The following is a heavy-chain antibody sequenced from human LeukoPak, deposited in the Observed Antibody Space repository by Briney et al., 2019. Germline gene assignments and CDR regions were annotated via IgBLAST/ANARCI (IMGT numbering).Heavy chain of an antibody. CDR2: IWYEGSNK. V-gene: IGHV3-33*01. Sequence: GGSLRLSCAASRFAFSSYGMHWVRQARGKGLEGGAVIWYEGSNKYYADSVRGRFTISGDNSKNTLYLQMSSLRAEDTAVYYCARGGYCSSTSCLHYYYYYYYMDVWGKGTTVTVSS. J-gene: IGHJ6*03. CDR1: RFAFSSYG. CDR3: ARGGYCSSTSCLHYYYYYYYMDV. D-gene: IGHD2-2*03.